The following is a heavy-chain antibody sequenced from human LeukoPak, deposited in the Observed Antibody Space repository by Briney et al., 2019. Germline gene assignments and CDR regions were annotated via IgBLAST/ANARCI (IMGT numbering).Heavy chain of an antibody. Sequence: GASLRLSCAASGFTFSSYAMSWVRQAPGKGLEWVSAISGSGGSTYYADSVKGRFTISRDNSKNTLYLQMNSLRAEDTAVYYCAKKLPGLEWLYHYYGMDVRGQGTTVTVSS. V-gene: IGHV3-23*01. CDR1: GFTFSSYA. CDR2: ISGSGGST. J-gene: IGHJ6*02. CDR3: AKKLPGLEWLYHYYGMDV. D-gene: IGHD3-3*01.